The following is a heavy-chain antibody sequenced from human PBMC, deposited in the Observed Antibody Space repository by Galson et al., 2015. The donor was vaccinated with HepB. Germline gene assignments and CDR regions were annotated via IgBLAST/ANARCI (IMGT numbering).Heavy chain of an antibody. V-gene: IGHV3-33*01. D-gene: IGHD5-18*01. Sequence: SLRLSCAASGFTFSSYGMHWAREAPGKGLEWGAVLWYDGSNKYYADSVKGRFTISRDNSKNTLYLQMNSLRAEDTAVYSCARARYSYGYIDYWGQGTLVTVSS. CDR1: GFTFSSYG. J-gene: IGHJ4*02. CDR3: ARARYSYGYIDY. CDR2: LWYDGSNK.